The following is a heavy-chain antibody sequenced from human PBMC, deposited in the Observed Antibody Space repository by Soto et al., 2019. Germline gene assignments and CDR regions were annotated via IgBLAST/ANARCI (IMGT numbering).Heavy chain of an antibody. Sequence: PGESLKISWQTAGYGFGDYWISWVRQMPGKGLEWMGRLDPRNSNINYSPAFEGHVTISGDTSIRTTYLQWSSLKASDTAMYYCARHGANYDFWTGRYFWGEGTQVTVSS. D-gene: IGHD3-3*01. CDR1: GYGFGDYW. V-gene: IGHV5-10-1*01. CDR3: ARHGANYDFWTGRYF. CDR2: LDPRNSNI. J-gene: IGHJ4*02.